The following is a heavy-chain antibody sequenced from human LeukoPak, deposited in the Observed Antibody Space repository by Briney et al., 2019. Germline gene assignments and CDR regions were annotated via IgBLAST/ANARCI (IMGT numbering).Heavy chain of an antibody. D-gene: IGHD3-22*01. Sequence: PGGSLRLSCAASGFTFSSYEMNWVRQAPGKGLEWVSYISSSGSTIYYADSVKGRFTISRDNAKNSLYLQMNSLRAEDTAVYYCAREPYDHFNWFDPWGQGTLVTVSS. CDR3: AREPYDHFNWFDP. CDR2: ISSSGSTI. J-gene: IGHJ5*02. V-gene: IGHV3-48*03. CDR1: GFTFSSYE.